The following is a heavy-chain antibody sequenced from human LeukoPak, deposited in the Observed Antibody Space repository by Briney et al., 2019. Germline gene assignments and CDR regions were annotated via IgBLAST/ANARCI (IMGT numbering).Heavy chain of an antibody. CDR3: AREWYDSSGYYDDAFDI. CDR2: ISGGSSYT. V-gene: IGHV3-11*06. Sequence: PGGSLRLSCAASGFTFSDYYMTWFRQAPGKGLEWVSYISGGSSYTNFADSVKGRFTISRDNAKNSLYLQMNSLRAEDTAVYYCAREWYDSSGYYDDAFDIWGQGTMVTVSS. CDR1: GFTFSDYY. D-gene: IGHD3-22*01. J-gene: IGHJ3*02.